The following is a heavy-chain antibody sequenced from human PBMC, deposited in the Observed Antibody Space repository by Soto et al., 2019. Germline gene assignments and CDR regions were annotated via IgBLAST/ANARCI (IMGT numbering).Heavy chain of an antibody. CDR3: TTAGSPSEGRAY. J-gene: IGHJ4*02. Sequence: PGGSLRLSCAASGCTFSNAWMSWVRQAPGKGLEWVGRIKSKTDGGTTDYAAPVKGRFTISRDDSKNTLYLQMNSLKTEDTAFYYCTTAGSPSEGRAYWGQGTLVTVSS. V-gene: IGHV3-15*01. CDR2: IKSKTDGGTT. CDR1: GCTFSNAW.